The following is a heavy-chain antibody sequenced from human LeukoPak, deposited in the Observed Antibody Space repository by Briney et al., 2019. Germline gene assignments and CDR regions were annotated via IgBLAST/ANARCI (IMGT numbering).Heavy chain of an antibody. CDR3: ATLWGGEPDAFDI. Sequence: ASVKVSCKASGYTFTGYYMHWVRQAPGQGLEWMGRINPNSGGTNYAQKFQGRVTMTRDTSISTAYMELSSLRSEDTAVYYCATLWGGEPDAFDIWGQGTMVTVSS. V-gene: IGHV1-2*06. J-gene: IGHJ3*02. CDR2: INPNSGGT. CDR1: GYTFTGYY. D-gene: IGHD3-16*01.